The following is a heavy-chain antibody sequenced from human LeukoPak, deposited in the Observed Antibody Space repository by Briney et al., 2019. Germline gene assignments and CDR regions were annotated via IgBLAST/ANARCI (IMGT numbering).Heavy chain of an antibody. V-gene: IGHV4-4*02. CDR3: GKTDIYFNPIDY. CDR1: GVSISSSEW. J-gene: IGHJ4*02. CDR2: IHRDGRT. Sequence: SETLSLTCAVSGVSISSSEWWIWVRQPPGQGLEWIGEIHRDGRTRYNPSLKSRVTMSIDYSKNQFSLKVSSVTAADTAVYYCGKTDIYFNPIDYWGPGSLVTVSS. D-gene: IGHD3-9*01.